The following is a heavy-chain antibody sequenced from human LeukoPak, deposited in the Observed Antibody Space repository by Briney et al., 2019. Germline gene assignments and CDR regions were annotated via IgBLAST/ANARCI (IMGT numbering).Heavy chain of an antibody. Sequence: GGSLTLSCAACKFNFSSYNMMWVRQAPGKGLEWVSSISSSSNYIYYADSMKVRFTISRDNAKNSLYLQMNSLRAEDTAVYFCAREMAAGTFDYWGQGALVTVSS. D-gene: IGHD5-24*01. J-gene: IGHJ4*02. V-gene: IGHV3-21*01. CDR3: AREMAAGTFDY. CDR1: KFNFSSYN. CDR2: ISSSSNYI.